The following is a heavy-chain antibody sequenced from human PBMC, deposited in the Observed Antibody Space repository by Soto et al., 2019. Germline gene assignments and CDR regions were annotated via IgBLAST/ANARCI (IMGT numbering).Heavy chain of an antibody. Sequence: SVKVSCKASGGTFSSYAISWVRQAPGQGLEWMGGIIPIFGTANYAQKFQGRVTITADKSTSTAYMELSSLRSEDTAVYYCARAGEYSSSAGVGLDYWGQGTLVTVSS. D-gene: IGHD6-6*01. V-gene: IGHV1-69*06. CDR3: ARAGEYSSSAGVGLDY. CDR2: IIPIFGTA. CDR1: GGTFSSYA. J-gene: IGHJ4*02.